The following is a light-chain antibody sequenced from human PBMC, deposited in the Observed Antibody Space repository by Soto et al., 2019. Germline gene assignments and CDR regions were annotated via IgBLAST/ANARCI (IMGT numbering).Light chain of an antibody. CDR3: CSYAGSSSS. J-gene: IGLJ1*01. CDR2: EVS. CDR1: SSDVGSYNL. V-gene: IGLV2-23*02. Sequence: QSALTQPASVSGSPGQSITISCTGTSSDVGSYNLVSWYQQHPGKAPKLMIYEVSKRPSGVSNRFSGSKSGNTASLTIFGLQAEDEADYYCCSYAGSSSSFGTGTKVTVL.